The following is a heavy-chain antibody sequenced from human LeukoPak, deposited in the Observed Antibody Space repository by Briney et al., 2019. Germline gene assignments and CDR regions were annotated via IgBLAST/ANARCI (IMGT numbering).Heavy chain of an antibody. V-gene: IGHV4-59*02. J-gene: IGHJ4*02. D-gene: IGHD6-6*01. CDR3: ARGAFRPEI. Sequence: SETLSLTCTVSGASVTTYYWSWVRQPPGKGLEYIGDIYYSGSTSYNPSLKSRVTMSVHTSKNQVSLSLNSVTAADTAVYYCARGAFRPEIWGQGTLVTVSS. CDR1: GASVTTYY. CDR2: IYYSGST.